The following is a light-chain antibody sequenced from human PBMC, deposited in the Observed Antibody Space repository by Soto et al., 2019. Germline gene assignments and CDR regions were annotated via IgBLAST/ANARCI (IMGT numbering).Light chain of an antibody. CDR1: QSVLYSSNNKNY. Sequence: DIVMTQSPDSLAVSLGERATINCKSSQSVLYSSNNKNYLAWYQKKAGQPHKLLIYWASTRESGVPDLFSGSGSGTDFTLTISSLQAEYVAVYYCQQYYSTPPYTFGQGTKLEIK. CDR2: WAS. CDR3: QQYYSTPPYT. J-gene: IGKJ2*01. V-gene: IGKV4-1*01.